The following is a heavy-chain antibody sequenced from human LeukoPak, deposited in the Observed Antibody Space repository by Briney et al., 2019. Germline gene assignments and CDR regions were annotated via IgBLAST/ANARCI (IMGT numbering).Heavy chain of an antibody. CDR1: GGSISSGDYY. CDR2: IYYSGST. Sequence: SETLSLTCTVSGGSISSGDYYWSWIRQPPGKGLEWIGYIYYSGSTCYNPSLKSRVTISVDTSKNQFSLKLSSVTAADTAVYYCAARYSSSWYNFTDYWGQGTLVTVSS. V-gene: IGHV4-30-4*01. CDR3: AARYSSSWYNFTDY. J-gene: IGHJ4*02. D-gene: IGHD6-13*01.